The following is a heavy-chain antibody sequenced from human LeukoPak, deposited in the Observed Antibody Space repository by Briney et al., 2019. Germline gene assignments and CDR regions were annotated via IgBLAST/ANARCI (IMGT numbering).Heavy chain of an antibody. D-gene: IGHD3-9*01. Sequence: GGSLRLSCAASGFTFGSYAMSWVRQAPGKGLEWVSTISGSGGTRWSADPVKGRFTISRDNSENTLYLQMNNLRAEDTAIYYCAKAPELRYSLGTYYMDVWGKGTTVTVS. CDR2: ISGSGGTR. J-gene: IGHJ6*03. CDR3: AKAPELRYSLGTYYMDV. V-gene: IGHV3-23*01. CDR1: GFTFGSYA.